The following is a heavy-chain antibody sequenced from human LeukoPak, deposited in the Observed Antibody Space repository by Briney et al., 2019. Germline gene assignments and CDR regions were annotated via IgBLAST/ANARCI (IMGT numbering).Heavy chain of an antibody. CDR3: AGGVTTDAFDI. CDR1: GGSISSYY. CDR2: IYYSGST. J-gene: IGHJ3*02. D-gene: IGHD1-14*01. V-gene: IGHV4-59*01. Sequence: SETLSLTCTVSGGSISSYYWSWIRQPAGKGLEWIGYIYYSGSTNYNPSLKSRVTISVDTSKNQFSLKLSSVTAADTAVYYCAGGVTTDAFDIWGQGTMVTVSS.